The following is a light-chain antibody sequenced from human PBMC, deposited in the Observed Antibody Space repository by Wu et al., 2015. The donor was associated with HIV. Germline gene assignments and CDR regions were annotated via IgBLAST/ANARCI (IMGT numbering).Light chain of an antibody. Sequence: EIVLTQSPVTLSFSPGERVTLSCRASQGVSTHLAWYQHKPGQAPRLLIYGASVRASGIPNRFTGSGSGTDFTLTISRLEPEDSAVYYCQQYDKSPYSFGQGTNLEIK. CDR3: QQYDKSPYS. CDR2: GAS. V-gene: IGKV3-20*01. CDR1: QGVSTH. J-gene: IGKJ2*03.